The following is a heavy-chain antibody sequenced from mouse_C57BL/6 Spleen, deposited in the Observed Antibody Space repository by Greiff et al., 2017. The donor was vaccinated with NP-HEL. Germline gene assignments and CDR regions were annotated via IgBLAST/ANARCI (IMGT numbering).Heavy chain of an antibody. Sequence: EVKLVESGEGLVKPGGSLKLSCAASGFTFSSYAMSWVRQTPEKRLEWVAYISSGGDYIYYADTVKGRFTISRDNARNTLYLQMSSLKSEDTAMYYCTRPNYYGNYLDYWGQGTTLTVSS. CDR1: GFTFSSYA. D-gene: IGHD2-1*01. V-gene: IGHV5-9-1*02. CDR3: TRPNYYGNYLDY. CDR2: ISSGGDYI. J-gene: IGHJ2*01.